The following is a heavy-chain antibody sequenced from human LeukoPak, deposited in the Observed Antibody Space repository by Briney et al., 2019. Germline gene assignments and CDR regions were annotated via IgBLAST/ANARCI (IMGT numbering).Heavy chain of an antibody. CDR2: IKQDGSEK. CDR3: ARRTVYYDFWSGYDY. D-gene: IGHD3-3*01. V-gene: IGHV3-7*01. Sequence: PGGSLRLSCAASGFTFSSYWTSWVRQAPGKGLEWVANIKQDGSEKYYVDSVKGRFTISRDNAKNSLYLQMNSLRAEDTAVYYCARRTVYYDFWSGYDYWGQGTLVTVSS. CDR1: GFTFSSYW. J-gene: IGHJ4*02.